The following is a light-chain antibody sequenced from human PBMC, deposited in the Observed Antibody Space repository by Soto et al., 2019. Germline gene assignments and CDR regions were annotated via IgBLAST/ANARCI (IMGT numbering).Light chain of an antibody. V-gene: IGKV1-5*03. CDR2: KAS. CDR1: QTISSW. J-gene: IGKJ1*01. CDR3: QHYNSYSEA. Sequence: DIQITQSSATPSGSVRDRVTITCMASQTISSWLAWYQQKPGKAPKLLIYKASTLKSGVPSRFSGSGSGTEFTLTISSLQPDDFATYYCQHYNSYSEAFGQGTKVDI.